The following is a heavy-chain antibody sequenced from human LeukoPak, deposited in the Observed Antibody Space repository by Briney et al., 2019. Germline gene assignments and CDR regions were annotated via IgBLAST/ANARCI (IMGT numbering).Heavy chain of an antibody. Sequence: ASVKVSCKASGYTFISYGIIWVRQAPGQGLEWMGWINAYNGNTNYAQKLQDRVTMTTDTSTSTAYMELRSLRSDDTAVYYCARPRNRWFGELQDLDYWGQGTLVTVSS. CDR1: GYTFISYG. J-gene: IGHJ4*02. CDR2: INAYNGNT. V-gene: IGHV1-18*01. D-gene: IGHD3-10*01. CDR3: ARPRNRWFGELQDLDY.